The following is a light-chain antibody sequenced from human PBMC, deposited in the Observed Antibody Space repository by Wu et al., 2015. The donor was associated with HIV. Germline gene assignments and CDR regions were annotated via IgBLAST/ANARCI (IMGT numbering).Light chain of an antibody. J-gene: IGKJ1*01. Sequence: DIQMTQSPSSLSASVGDRVTITCRASQDISNYLAWYQQKSGKVPNLLIYAASTLQSGVPSRFSGGGSGTDFTLTIISLQPEDVATYYCQKYNTAPWTFGQGTKVEMK. CDR2: AAS. CDR3: QKYNTAPWT. V-gene: IGKV1-27*01. CDR1: QDISNY.